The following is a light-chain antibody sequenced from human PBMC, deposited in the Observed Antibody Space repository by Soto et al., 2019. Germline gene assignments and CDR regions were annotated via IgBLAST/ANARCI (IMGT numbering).Light chain of an antibody. CDR3: SSLTATTTVL. V-gene: IGLV2-14*01. CDR1: SSDVGGYDY. CDR2: EVT. J-gene: IGLJ2*01. Sequence: QSALTQPASVSGSPGQSITISCTGTSSDVGGYDYVSWYQQHPGRAPKVMIYEVTNRPSGVSNRFSGSKSGNTASLTISGLQAEDEADYYCSSLTATTTVLFGGGTQLTVL.